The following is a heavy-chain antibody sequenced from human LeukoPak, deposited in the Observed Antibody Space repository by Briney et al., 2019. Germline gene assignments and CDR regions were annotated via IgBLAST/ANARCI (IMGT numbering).Heavy chain of an antibody. CDR1: GYTFTSYY. CDR3: ARGLGSSSWYFNWFDP. Sequence: GASVKVSCKASGYTFTSYYLHWVRQAPGQGLDWMGIINPSDDSTTYTQKFQGRVTMTRDTSTSTVYMELSSLRSEDTAVYYCARGLGSSSWYFNWFDPWGQGSLVTVSS. J-gene: IGHJ5*02. CDR2: INPSDDST. D-gene: IGHD6-13*01. V-gene: IGHV1-46*01.